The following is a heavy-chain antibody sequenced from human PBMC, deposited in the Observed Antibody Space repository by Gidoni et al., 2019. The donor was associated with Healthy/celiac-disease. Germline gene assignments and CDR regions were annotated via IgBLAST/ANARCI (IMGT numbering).Heavy chain of an antibody. J-gene: IGHJ6*02. V-gene: IGHV5-10-1*01. CDR1: GYSFTSYW. CDR3: ARSIAAAGTYYYYGMDV. D-gene: IGHD6-13*01. CDR2: MDPSDSYT. Sequence: EVQLFQSGAEVQKPGESLRISCKGSGYSFTSYWISWVRQMPGKGLEWMGRMDPSDSYTNYSPSFQGHVTISADKSISTAYLQWSSLKASDTAMYYCARSIAAAGTYYYYGMDVWGQGTTVTVSS.